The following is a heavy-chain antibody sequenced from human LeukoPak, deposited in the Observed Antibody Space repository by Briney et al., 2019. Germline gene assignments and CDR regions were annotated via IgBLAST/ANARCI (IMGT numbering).Heavy chain of an antibody. J-gene: IGHJ4*02. Sequence: SETLSLTCTVSGGSISSYYWSWIRQPPGKGLEWIGYIYHSGSTDYNPSLKSRVTISVDTSKNQFSLQLSSVTVADTAVYYCARVNYYGSESYYNVWYFDYWGQGTLVTVSS. D-gene: IGHD3-10*01. CDR2: IYHSGST. V-gene: IGHV4-59*01. CDR3: ARVNYYGSESYYNVWYFDY. CDR1: GGSISSYY.